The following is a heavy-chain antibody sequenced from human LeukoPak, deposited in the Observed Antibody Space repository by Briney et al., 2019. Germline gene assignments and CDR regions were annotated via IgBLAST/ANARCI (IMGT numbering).Heavy chain of an antibody. CDR3: ARGGIYEPPDY. J-gene: IGHJ4*02. D-gene: IGHD2/OR15-2a*01. V-gene: IGHV1-69*05. Sequence: SVKVSCKASGGTFSIYAISWVRQAPGQGLEWMGGIIPIFGTANYAQKFQGRVTIITDESTSTDYMELSNLRSEDTAVYYCARGGIYEPPDYWGQGTLVTVSS. CDR2: IIPIFGTA. CDR1: GGTFSIYA.